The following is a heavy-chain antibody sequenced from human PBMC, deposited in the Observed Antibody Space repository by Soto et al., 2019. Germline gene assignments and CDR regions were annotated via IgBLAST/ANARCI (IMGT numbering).Heavy chain of an antibody. D-gene: IGHD4-17*01. Sequence: SETLSLTCTVSGGSISSYYWSWLRQSPGKGLEWIGYIYYSGSTNYNPSLKSRVTISAYTSKTQIPLKLTSVTAADTAVYYCASDYGDYRGQIEFWGQGSLVTVSS. CDR2: IYYSGST. CDR3: ASDYGDYRGQIEF. CDR1: GGSISSYY. V-gene: IGHV4-59*01. J-gene: IGHJ4*02.